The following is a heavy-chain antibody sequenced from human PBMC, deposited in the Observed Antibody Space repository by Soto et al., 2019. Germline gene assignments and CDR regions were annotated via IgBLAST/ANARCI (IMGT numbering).Heavy chain of an antibody. D-gene: IGHD3-3*01. J-gene: IGHJ4*02. V-gene: IGHV4-39*01. Sequence: QLQLQESGPGLVKPSETLSLTCTVSGGSISSSSYYWGWIRQPPGKGLEWIGSIYYSGSTYYNPSLKSRVTISVDTSKNQFSMKLSSVPAADTAVYYCASVYYDFWSGLGGYFDYWGQGTLVTVSS. CDR2: IYYSGST. CDR3: ASVYYDFWSGLGGYFDY. CDR1: GGSISSSSYY.